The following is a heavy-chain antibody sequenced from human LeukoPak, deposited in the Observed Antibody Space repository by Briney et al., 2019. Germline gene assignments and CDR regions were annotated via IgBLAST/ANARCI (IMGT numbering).Heavy chain of an antibody. CDR3: ARAGLYSGSGLDY. CDR2: ISGSGYM. CDR1: GFTFSSYN. D-gene: IGHD5-12*01. Sequence: PGGSLRLSYAVSGFTFSSYNMNWVRQAPGKGLEWVSSISGSGYMYYEDSVKGRFTISRDNAKNSLYLQMNSLRAEDTAVYYCARAGLYSGSGLDYWGQGTLVTVSS. J-gene: IGHJ4*02. V-gene: IGHV3-21*01.